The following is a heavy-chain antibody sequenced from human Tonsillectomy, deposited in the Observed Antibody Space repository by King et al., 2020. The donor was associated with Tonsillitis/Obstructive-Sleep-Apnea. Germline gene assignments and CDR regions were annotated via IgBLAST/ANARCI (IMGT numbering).Heavy chain of an antibody. CDR1: GYSFTSYW. CDR3: ARHLGAPPMVQGVPTLGSYYMDV. J-gene: IGHJ6*03. CDR2: IYPGDSDT. Sequence: QLVQSGAEVKKPGESLKISCKGSGYSFTSYWIVWVRQMPGKGLEWMGCIYPGDSDTRYSTSSQFQVTISTSKSISTAFLQWGSLKASDTAMYYCARHLGAPPMVQGVPTLGSYYMDVWGKGTTVTVSS. D-gene: IGHD3-10*01. V-gene: IGHV5-51*01.